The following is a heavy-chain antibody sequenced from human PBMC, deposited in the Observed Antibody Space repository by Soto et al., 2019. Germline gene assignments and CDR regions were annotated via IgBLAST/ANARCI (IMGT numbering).Heavy chain of an antibody. CDR2: VYYRGRS. V-gene: IGHV4-39*01. J-gene: IGHJ4*02. CDR3: VSQRTSVLTQAYFGY. D-gene: IGHD2-8*01. Sequence: SETLYLTCTVSGGPVSNSNYYWGWIRQSPGKGLEWIGSVYYRGRSYSKSSVKSRVTISVDTSKNQFSLNLNSVTASDTAVYFCVSQRTSVLTQAYFGYWGPGALVTVSS. CDR1: GGPVSNSNYY.